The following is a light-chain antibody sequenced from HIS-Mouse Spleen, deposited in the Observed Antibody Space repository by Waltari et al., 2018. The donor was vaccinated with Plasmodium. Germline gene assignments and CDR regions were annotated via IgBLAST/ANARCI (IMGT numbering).Light chain of an antibody. CDR3: GTWDSSLGAGVV. J-gene: IGLJ2*01. CDR1: RSNIGNNK. Sequence: QSVLTQPPSVSAAPGQLATISRSGVRSNIGNNKVSCYQHLPGTAPKLLIYDNNKRRSGIPDRFSGSKSGTSATLGSTGLQTGDEAEYYCGTWDSSLGAGVVFGGGTKLTVL. CDR2: DNN. V-gene: IGLV1-51*01.